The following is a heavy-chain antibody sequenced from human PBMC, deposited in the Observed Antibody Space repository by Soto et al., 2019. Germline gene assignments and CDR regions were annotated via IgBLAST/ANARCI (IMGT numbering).Heavy chain of an antibody. CDR1: GYTFTGYY. J-gene: IGHJ6*02. D-gene: IGHD2-2*01. CDR3: ARERYQVISDGMDV. CDR2: INPETGAT. Sequence: QVQLVQSGADVKTPGASVRVSCKASGYTFTGYYVHWVREAPGQGLEWMGWINPETGATSYAQKFPGKGTFSRDTSNNTAYLELSSLRFDDAAVYFCARERYQVISDGMDVWGQGTTVTVSS. V-gene: IGHV1-2*02.